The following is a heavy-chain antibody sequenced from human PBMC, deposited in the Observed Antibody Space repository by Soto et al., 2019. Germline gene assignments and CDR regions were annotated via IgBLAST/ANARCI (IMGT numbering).Heavy chain of an antibody. J-gene: IGHJ5*02. CDR3: AKREAVAGTKWFDP. V-gene: IGHV3-23*01. D-gene: IGHD6-19*01. Sequence: EVQLLESGGGLVQPGGSLRLSCAASGFTFNTYAMSWVRQAPGKGLEWVSAISGSGSSTYYADSVKGRFTISRDNSKNTRYLQVKSRRAEDTAVYYCAKREAVAGTKWFDPWGHGTLVTVSS. CDR1: GFTFNTYA. CDR2: ISGSGSST.